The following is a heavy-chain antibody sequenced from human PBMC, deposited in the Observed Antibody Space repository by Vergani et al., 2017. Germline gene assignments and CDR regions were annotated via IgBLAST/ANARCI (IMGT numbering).Heavy chain of an antibody. CDR3: ARIREGYDFGSGYYDDYYYGMDV. CDR1: GFSLSNARMG. J-gene: IGHJ6*02. D-gene: IGHD3-3*01. V-gene: IGHV2-26*01. Sequence: QVTLNESGPVLVKPTETLTLTCTVSGFSLSNARMGVSWIRQPPGKALEWLAHIFSNDEKSYSTSLKSRLTISKDTSKSQVVLTMTNMDPVATATYSCARIREGYDFGSGYYDDYYYGMDVWGQGTTVTVSS. CDR2: IFSNDEK.